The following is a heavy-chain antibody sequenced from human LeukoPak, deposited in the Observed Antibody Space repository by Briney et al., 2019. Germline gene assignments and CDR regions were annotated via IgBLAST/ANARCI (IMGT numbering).Heavy chain of an antibody. Sequence: GGSLRLSCAASGFTFSLYGIHWVRQGPGKGLEWVAVISHDESSQYYADSVKGRFTISRDNSKNTVYLEMNSLRVEDTAVYYCAKDRPVGATHSDFDYWGQGTLVTVSS. CDR2: ISHDESSQ. CDR3: AKDRPVGATHSDFDY. D-gene: IGHD1-26*01. V-gene: IGHV3-30*18. J-gene: IGHJ4*02. CDR1: GFTFSLYG.